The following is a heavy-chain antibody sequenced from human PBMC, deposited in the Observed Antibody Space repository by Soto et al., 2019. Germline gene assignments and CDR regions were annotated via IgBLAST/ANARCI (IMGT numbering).Heavy chain of an antibody. CDR2: ISAYNGNT. CDR1: GYTFTSYG. J-gene: IGHJ4*02. D-gene: IGHD2-15*01. CDR3: ARDSPVVVVAATDNYFDY. Sequence: QVQRVQSGAEVKKPGASVKVSCKASGYTFTSYGISWVRQAPGQGLEWMGWISAYNGNTNYAQKLQGRVTMTTDTSTSTAYMELRSLRSDDTAVYYCARDSPVVVVAATDNYFDYWGQGTLVTVSS. V-gene: IGHV1-18*01.